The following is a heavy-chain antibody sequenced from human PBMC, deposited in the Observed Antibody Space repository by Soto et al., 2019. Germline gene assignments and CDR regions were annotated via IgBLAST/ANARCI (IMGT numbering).Heavy chain of an antibody. CDR3: ARHKSGSDWLDP. V-gene: IGHV4-39*01. CDR2: MFYSGAT. CDR1: GGSISDISYC. J-gene: IGHJ5*02. Sequence: LSLTCTVSGGSISDISYCWGWIRQPPGKGLQWIGCMFYSGATYCNPSLKNRVTLSVDTSNNEFSLKLVSVTAPDTAVYYCARHKSGSDWLDPWGQGTLVTVSS. D-gene: IGHD2-15*01.